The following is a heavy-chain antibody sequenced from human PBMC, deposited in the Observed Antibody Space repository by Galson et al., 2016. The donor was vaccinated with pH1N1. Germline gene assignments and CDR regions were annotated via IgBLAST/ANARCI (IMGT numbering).Heavy chain of an antibody. CDR3: ATEDYYASLY. CDR1: GFILSDYW. V-gene: IGHV3-7*01. J-gene: IGHJ4*02. D-gene: IGHD1-26*01. Sequence: SLRLSCAASGFILSDYWMSGVRQAPGKGLEWVAKINQDGSRQYYVDSMKGRCTISRDNAENSLSLQMNSLRVEVTALYYCATEDYYASLYWGQGSLVTVSA. CDR2: INQDGSRQ.